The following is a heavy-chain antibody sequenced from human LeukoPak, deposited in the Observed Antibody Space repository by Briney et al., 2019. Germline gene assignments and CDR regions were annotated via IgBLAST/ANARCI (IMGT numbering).Heavy chain of an antibody. Sequence: ASVKVSCKASGYTFTSYAMNWVRQAPGQGLEWMGWINTNTGNPTYAQGFTGRFVFSLDTSVSTAYLQISSLKAEDTAVYYCARGLGAAGTYYYYMDVWGKGTTVTVSS. J-gene: IGHJ6*03. D-gene: IGHD6-13*01. V-gene: IGHV7-4-1*02. CDR2: INTNTGNP. CDR1: GYTFTSYA. CDR3: ARGLGAAGTYYYYMDV.